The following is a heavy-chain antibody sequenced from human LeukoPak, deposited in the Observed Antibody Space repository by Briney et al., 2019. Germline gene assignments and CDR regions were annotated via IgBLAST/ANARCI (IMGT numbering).Heavy chain of an antibody. CDR1: GYSISSGYY. CDR2: IYHSGST. Sequence: SETLSLTCVGSGYSISSGYYWGWIRQPPGKGLEWIGSIYHSGSTYYNPSLKSRVTISVDTSKNQFSLKLSSVTAADTAVYYCARARREMVDYWGQGTLVTVSS. J-gene: IGHJ4*02. V-gene: IGHV4-38-2*01. D-gene: IGHD5-24*01. CDR3: ARARREMVDY.